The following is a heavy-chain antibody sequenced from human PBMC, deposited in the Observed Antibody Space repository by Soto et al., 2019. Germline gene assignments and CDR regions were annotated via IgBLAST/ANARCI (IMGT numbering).Heavy chain of an antibody. CDR1: GGSFSGYY. Sequence: SETLSLTCAVYGGSFSGYYWSWIRQPPGKGLEWIGEINHSGSTNYNPSLKSRVTISVDTSKNQFSLKLSSVTAADTAVYYCARTCLWSGYYYVDYWGQGTLVTVSS. D-gene: IGHD3-3*01. J-gene: IGHJ4*02. CDR3: ARTCLWSGYYYVDY. V-gene: IGHV4-34*01. CDR2: INHSGST.